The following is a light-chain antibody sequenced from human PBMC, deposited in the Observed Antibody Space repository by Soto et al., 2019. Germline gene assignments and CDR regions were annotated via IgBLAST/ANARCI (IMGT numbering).Light chain of an antibody. V-gene: IGKV3D-20*02. CDR1: QSVSNNY. CDR3: QQRSNWIT. CDR2: GAS. Sequence: EIVLTQSPGTLSLSPGERATLSCRASQSVSNNYLAWYQQKPGQAPRLLIYGASNRATGIPDRFSGSGPGTDFTLTISRLEPEDFAVYYCQQRSNWITFGQGTKVDIK. J-gene: IGKJ1*01.